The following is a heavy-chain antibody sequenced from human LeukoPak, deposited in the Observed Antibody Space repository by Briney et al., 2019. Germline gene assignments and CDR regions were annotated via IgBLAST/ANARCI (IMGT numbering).Heavy chain of an antibody. J-gene: IGHJ3*02. CDR2: FDPEDGET. CDR1: GYTFTSYD. D-gene: IGHD1-26*01. V-gene: IGHV1-24*01. Sequence: GASVKVSCKTSGYTFTSYDITWVRQAPGKGLEWMGGFDPEDGETIYAQKFQGRVTMTEDTSTDTAYMELSSLRSEDTAVYYCATDLVGATLSDAFDIWGQGTMVTVSS. CDR3: ATDLVGATLSDAFDI.